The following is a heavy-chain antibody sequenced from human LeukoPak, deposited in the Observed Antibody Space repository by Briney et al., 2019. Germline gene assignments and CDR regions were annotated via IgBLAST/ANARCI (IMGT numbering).Heavy chain of an antibody. CDR3: ARGHYDFWSGYYTGNNWFDP. CDR2: INPNSGGT. V-gene: IGHV1-2*02. D-gene: IGHD3-3*01. Sequence: GASVKVSCKASGYTFTGYYMHWVRQAPGQGLEWMGWINPNSGGTNYAQKFQGRVTMTRATSISTAYMELSRLRSDDTAVYYCARGHYDFWSGYYTGNNWFDPWGQGTLVTVSS. J-gene: IGHJ5*02. CDR1: GYTFTGYY.